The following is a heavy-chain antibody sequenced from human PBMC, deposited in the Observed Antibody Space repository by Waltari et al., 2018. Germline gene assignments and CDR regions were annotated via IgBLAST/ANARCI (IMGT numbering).Heavy chain of an antibody. CDR2: SYYSGSP. D-gene: IGHD2-15*01. J-gene: IGHJ6*02. Sequence: QLQLQESGPGLVKPSETLSLTCIVSGGSIISTTYYWGWIRQPPGKGLDWIGSSYYSGSPNYNPSLKSRVTISVDTSKNRFSLKVSSVTAADTALYYCATHSANHDYHYYAMDVWGLGTTVTVSS. CDR1: GGSIISTTYY. CDR3: ATHSANHDYHYYAMDV. V-gene: IGHV4-39*01.